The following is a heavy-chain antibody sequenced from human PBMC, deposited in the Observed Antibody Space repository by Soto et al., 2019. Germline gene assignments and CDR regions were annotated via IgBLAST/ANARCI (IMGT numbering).Heavy chain of an antibody. CDR3: ARIPQIAVAGTRFGYFDL. Sequence: QVQLEESGGGVVQPRRSLRLSCAASGFTFSSYGMHWVRQAPGKGLEWVAVIWYDGSNKYYADSVKGRFTISRDNSKNTLYLQMNSLRAEDTAVYYCARIPQIAVAGTRFGYFDLWGRGTLVTVSS. CDR2: IWYDGSNK. J-gene: IGHJ2*01. CDR1: GFTFSSYG. D-gene: IGHD6-19*01. V-gene: IGHV3-33*01.